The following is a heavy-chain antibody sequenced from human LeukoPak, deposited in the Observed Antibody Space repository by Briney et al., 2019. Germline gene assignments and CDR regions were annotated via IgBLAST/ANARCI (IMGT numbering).Heavy chain of an antibody. CDR3: ARGGSYLSAFDI. V-gene: IGHV3-48*03. D-gene: IGHD1-26*01. CDR2: ISSSGSTI. CDR1: GFTFSSYE. Sequence: GGSLRLSCAASGFTFSSYEMNWVRQAPGKGLEWVSYISSSGSTIYYEDSVKGRFTISRDNAKNSLYLQMNSLRAEDTAVYYCARGGSYLSAFDIWGQGTMVTVSS. J-gene: IGHJ3*02.